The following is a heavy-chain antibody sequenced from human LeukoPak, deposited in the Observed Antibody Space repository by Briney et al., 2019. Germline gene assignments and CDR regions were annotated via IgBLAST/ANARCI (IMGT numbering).Heavy chain of an antibody. CDR2: IYSGGST. Sequence: PGGSLRLSCAASGFTVSSNYMSWVRQAPGKGLEWVSVIYSGGSTYYADSVKGRFTISRDNSKNTLYLQMNSLRPEDTAVYYCERGGTHYYYYYAMDVWGQGTTVTVSS. V-gene: IGHV3-66*01. CDR3: ERGGTHYYYYYAMDV. D-gene: IGHD1-26*01. J-gene: IGHJ6*02. CDR1: GFTVSSNY.